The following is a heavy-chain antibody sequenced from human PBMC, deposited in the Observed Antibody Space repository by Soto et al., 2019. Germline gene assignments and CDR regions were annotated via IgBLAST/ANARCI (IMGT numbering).Heavy chain of an antibody. CDR2: ISYDGSNK. D-gene: IGHD1-26*01. CDR1: GFTFSSYG. J-gene: IGHJ4*02. Sequence: GGSLRLSCAASGFTFSSYGMHWVRQAPGKGLEWVAVISYDGSNKYYADSVKGRFTISRDNSKNTLYLQMNSLRAEDTAVYYCAKDRSIVGAVPNDYWGQGTLVTVSS. CDR3: AKDRSIVGAVPNDY. V-gene: IGHV3-30*18.